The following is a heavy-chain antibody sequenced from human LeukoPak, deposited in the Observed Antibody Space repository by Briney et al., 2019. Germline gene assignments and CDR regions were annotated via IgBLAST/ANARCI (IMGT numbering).Heavy chain of an antibody. CDR3: ARERAYCGGDCFTDY. CDR2: IIPIFGTA. V-gene: IGHV1-69*13. J-gene: IGHJ4*02. Sequence: SVKVSCKASGGTFSSYAISWVRQAPGQGLEWMGGIIPIFGTANYAQKFQGGVTITADESTSTAYMELSSLRSEDTAVYYCARERAYCGGDCFTDYWGQGTLVTVSS. CDR1: GGTFSSYA. D-gene: IGHD2-21*01.